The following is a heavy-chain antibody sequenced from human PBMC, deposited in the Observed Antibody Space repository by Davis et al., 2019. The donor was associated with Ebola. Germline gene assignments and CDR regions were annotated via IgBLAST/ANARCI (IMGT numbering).Heavy chain of an antibody. CDR2: IKSKAEGGTT. J-gene: IGHJ4*02. Sequence: PGGSLRLSCAVSGFTFINAWMSWVRQAPGKGLEWLGRIKSKAEGGTTDYAAPVKGRFTISRDDSKNMLYLQMNSLETEDTAVYYCTIRISGKPWGDWGQGTLVTVSS. CDR1: GFTFINAW. D-gene: IGHD3-10*01. V-gene: IGHV3-15*01. CDR3: TIRISGKPWGD.